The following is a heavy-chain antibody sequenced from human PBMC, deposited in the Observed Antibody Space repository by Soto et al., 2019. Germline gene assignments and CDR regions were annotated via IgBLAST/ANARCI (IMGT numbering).Heavy chain of an antibody. CDR2: IYYSGST. V-gene: IGHV4-30-4*01. CDR3: ARPMDSSDAFDI. Sequence: KPSETLSLTCTVSGGSISSGDYYWSWIRQPPGKGLEWIGYIYYSGSTYYNPSLKSRVTISVDTSKDQFSLKLSSVTAADTAVYYCARPMDSSDAFDIWGQGTMVTVSS. CDR1: GGSISSGDYY. D-gene: IGHD5-18*01. J-gene: IGHJ3*02.